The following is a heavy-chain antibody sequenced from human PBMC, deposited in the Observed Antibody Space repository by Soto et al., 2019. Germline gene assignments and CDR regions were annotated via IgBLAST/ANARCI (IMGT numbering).Heavy chain of an antibody. CDR2: ISAYNGNT. CDR1: GYTFTSYG. J-gene: IGHJ6*03. V-gene: IGHV1-18*01. D-gene: IGHD6-6*01. CDR3: AREGIAARPGYYYYMAV. Sequence: GASVKVSCKASGYTFTSYGISWVRQAPGQGLEWMGWISAYNGNTNYAQKLQGRVTMTTDTSTSTAYMELRSLRSDDTAVYYCAREGIAARPGYYYYMAVWGKGTTVTVSS.